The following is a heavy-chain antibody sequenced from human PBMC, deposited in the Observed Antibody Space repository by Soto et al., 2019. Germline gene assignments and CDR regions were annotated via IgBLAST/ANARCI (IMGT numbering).Heavy chain of an antibody. CDR2: IYYSGST. CDR1: GGSISSYC. Sequence: QVQLQESGPGLVKPSETLSLTCTVSGGSISSYCWSWIRQPPGKGLEWIGYIYYSGSTNYNPSLKSRVTISVDTSKNQCSLKLSSVTAADTAVYYCAWRQRFSIDYWGQGTLVTVSS. V-gene: IGHV4-59*01. CDR3: AWRQRFSIDY. J-gene: IGHJ4*02.